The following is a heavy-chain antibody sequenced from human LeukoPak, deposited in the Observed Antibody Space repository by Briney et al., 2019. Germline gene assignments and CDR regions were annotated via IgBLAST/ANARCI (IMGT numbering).Heavy chain of an antibody. CDR3: ARSSAEYYYDSSGGYFDL. D-gene: IGHD3-22*01. V-gene: IGHV1-46*01. CDR2: INPSGGST. CDR1: GYTFTSYY. Sequence: ASVKVSCKASGYTFTSYYMHWVRQAPGQGLEWTGIINPSGGSTSYAQKFQGRVTMTRDTSTSTVYMELSSLRSEDTAVYYCARSSAEYYYDSSGGYFDLWGRGTLVTVSS. J-gene: IGHJ2*01.